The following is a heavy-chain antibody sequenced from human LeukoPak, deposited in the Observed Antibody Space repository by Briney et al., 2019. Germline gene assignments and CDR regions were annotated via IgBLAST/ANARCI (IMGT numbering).Heavy chain of an antibody. Sequence: WVRQAPGKGLEWIGSIYHSGSTYYNPSLKSRVTISVDTSKNQFSLKLSSVTAADTAVYYCASRISYGRYYFDYWGQGTLVTVSS. D-gene: IGHD5-18*01. CDR2: IYHSGST. CDR3: ASRISYGRYYFDY. J-gene: IGHJ4*02. V-gene: IGHV4-38-2*01.